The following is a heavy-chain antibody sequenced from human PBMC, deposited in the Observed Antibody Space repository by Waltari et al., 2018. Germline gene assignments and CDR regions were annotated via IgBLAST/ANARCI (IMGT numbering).Heavy chain of an antibody. J-gene: IGHJ1*01. CDR2: IYYSGST. CDR1: GGSISSSSYY. Sequence: QLQLQESGPGLVKPSETLSLTCTVSGGSISSSSYYWGWLRQPPGKGLEWIGSIYYSGSTYYNPSLKSRVTISVDTSKNQFSLKLSSVTAADTAVYYCARPYSGSQVLVQHWGQGTLVTVSS. V-gene: IGHV4-39*01. CDR3: ARPYSGSQVLVQH. D-gene: IGHD1-26*01.